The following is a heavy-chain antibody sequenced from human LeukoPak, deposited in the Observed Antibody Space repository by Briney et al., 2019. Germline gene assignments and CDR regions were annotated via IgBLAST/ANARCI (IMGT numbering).Heavy chain of an antibody. CDR3: ARDEPGYYYYYYMDV. CDR1: GGSISSYH. Sequence: SETLSLTCTVSGGSISSYHWSWLRQPAGKGLEWIGRIYTSGSTNYNPSLKSRVTMSVDTSKNQFSLKLSSVTAADTAVYYCARDEPGYYYYYYMDVWGKGTTVTVSS. V-gene: IGHV4-4*07. D-gene: IGHD1-14*01. CDR2: IYTSGST. J-gene: IGHJ6*03.